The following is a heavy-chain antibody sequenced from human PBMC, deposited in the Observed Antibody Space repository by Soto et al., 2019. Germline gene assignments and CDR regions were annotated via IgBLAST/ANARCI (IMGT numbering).Heavy chain of an antibody. D-gene: IGHD3-10*01. CDR3: ARGSDFVVRGVIIGHLSDHCYYVVDD. CDR2: ISAYNGQT. J-gene: IGHJ6*02. Sequence: SVKVSCKASGYTFTSYGNSWGRKAPGQGLVWTGCISAYNGQTNYAQKLQGRVTMTADTSTSTAYMELRSLRSDDTAVYYCARGSDFVVRGVIIGHLSDHCYYVVDDADQGSPVTVPS. CDR1: GYTFTSYG. V-gene: IGHV1-18*04.